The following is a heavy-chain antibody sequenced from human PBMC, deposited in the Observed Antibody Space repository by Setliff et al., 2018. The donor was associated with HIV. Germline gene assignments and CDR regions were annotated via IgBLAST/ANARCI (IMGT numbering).Heavy chain of an antibody. CDR1: GFTFSAYA. D-gene: IGHD3-10*01. CDR3: AKVFFFGVDAFDI. Sequence: SGGSLRLSCSASGFTFSAYAMAWVRQAPGKGLEWVSTIGAVGSPTFYAESVKGRFTISKDNSKNTLYLQMSSLRDEDTAVYYCAKVFFFGVDAFDIWGQGTMVTVSS. CDR2: IGAVGSPT. J-gene: IGHJ3*02. V-gene: IGHV3-23*01.